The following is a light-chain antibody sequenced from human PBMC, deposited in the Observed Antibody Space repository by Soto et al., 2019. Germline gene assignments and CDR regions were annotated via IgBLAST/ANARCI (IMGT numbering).Light chain of an antibody. V-gene: IGKV1-39*01. Sequence: DIQMTQSPSSLSASVGDRVTITCRASQSINSYLNWYQQKPGKAPKLQIYAASSLQSGVPLRFSGSGSGTDFILAISRLQPEDFATYYCQQSYNTPLTFGGGTKVEVK. CDR3: QQSYNTPLT. CDR1: QSINSY. CDR2: AAS. J-gene: IGKJ4*01.